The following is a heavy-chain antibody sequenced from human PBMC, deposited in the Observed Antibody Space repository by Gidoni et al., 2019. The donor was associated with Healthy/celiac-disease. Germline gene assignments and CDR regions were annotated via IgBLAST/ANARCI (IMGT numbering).Heavy chain of an antibody. J-gene: IGHJ6*02. Sequence: QVQLVQSGAEVKKPGSSVKVPCKASGGTFSSYAISWVRQAPGQGLEWMGGIIPIFGTANYAQKFQGRVTITADESTSTAYMELSSLRSEDTAVYYCARAGYCSGGSCYSGYYYYGMDVWGQGTTVTVSS. V-gene: IGHV1-69*01. CDR1: GGTFSSYA. CDR3: ARAGYCSGGSCYSGYYYYGMDV. CDR2: IIPIFGTA. D-gene: IGHD2-15*01.